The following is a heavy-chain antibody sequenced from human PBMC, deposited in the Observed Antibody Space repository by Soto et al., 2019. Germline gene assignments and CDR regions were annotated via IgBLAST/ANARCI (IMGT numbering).Heavy chain of an antibody. D-gene: IGHD2-2*01. CDR3: AKVQILRSYCISTSCYPVPYFDY. CDR2: ISGSGGST. J-gene: IGHJ4*02. V-gene: IGHV3-23*01. CDR1: GFTFSSYA. Sequence: GGSLRLSCAASGFTFSSYAMSWVRQAPGKGLEWVSAISGSGGSTYYADSVKGRFTISRDNSKNTLYLQMNSLRAEDTAVYYCAKVQILRSYCISTSCYPVPYFDYWGQGTLVTVSS.